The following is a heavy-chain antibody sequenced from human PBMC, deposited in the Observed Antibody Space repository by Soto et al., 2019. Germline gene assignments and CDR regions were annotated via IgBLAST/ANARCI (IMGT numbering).Heavy chain of an antibody. J-gene: IGHJ6*02. CDR2: IIPLSATT. CDR1: GGTLSNNA. Sequence: QVQLVQSGTEVEKPAYSVKVSCKASGGTLSNNAISWVRQAPGQGLEWVGGIIPLSATTNYAQKFQGRVTISADSSTSKAYMELTSLTAEDTAVYYCARAFVDKALVVGPAAIACYYGIDVWGHWTTATVSS. V-gene: IGHV1-69*06. D-gene: IGHD2-2*01. CDR3: ARAFVDKALVVGPAAIACYYGIDV.